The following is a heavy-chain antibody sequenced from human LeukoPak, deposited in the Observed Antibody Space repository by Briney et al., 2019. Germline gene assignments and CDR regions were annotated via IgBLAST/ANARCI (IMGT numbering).Heavy chain of an antibody. V-gene: IGHV3-11*04. Sequence: GGSLRLSCAASGFTFSDYYMSWIRQAPGKGLEWVSYISSSSSTIYYADSVKGRFTISRDNAKNSLYLQMNSLRAEDTAVYYCARRSLSTIFGVVITYYYYYYMDVWGKGTTVTVSS. CDR2: ISSSSSTI. D-gene: IGHD3-3*01. CDR3: ARRSLSTIFGVVITYYYYYYMDV. CDR1: GFTFSDYY. J-gene: IGHJ6*03.